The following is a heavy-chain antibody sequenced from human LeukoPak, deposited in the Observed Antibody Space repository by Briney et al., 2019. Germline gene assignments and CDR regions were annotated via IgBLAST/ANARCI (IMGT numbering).Heavy chain of an antibody. CDR3: ARGEVRYYYGSGGPQDNDY. Sequence: GASVKVSCKASGYTFTGYYMHWVRQAPGQGLEWMGWINPNSGGTNYAQKFQGRVTMTRDTSISTAYMELSRLRSDDTAVYYCARGEVRYYYGSGGPQDNDYWGQGTLVTVSS. CDR1: GYTFTGYY. J-gene: IGHJ4*02. D-gene: IGHD3-10*01. CDR2: INPNSGGT. V-gene: IGHV1-2*02.